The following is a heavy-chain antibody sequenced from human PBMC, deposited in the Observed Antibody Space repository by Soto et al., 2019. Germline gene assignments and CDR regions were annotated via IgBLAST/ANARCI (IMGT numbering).Heavy chain of an antibody. CDR3: ARVAHYDILTGYYTYGESYYYYGMDV. V-gene: IGHV1-69*02. D-gene: IGHD3-9*01. CDR1: GGTFSSYT. CDR2: IIPILGIA. Sequence: SVKVSCKASGGTFSSYTISWVRQAPGQGLEWMGRIIPILGIANYAQKFQGRVTITRDTSTSTVYMELSSLRSEDTAVYYCARVAHYDILTGYYTYGESYYYYGMDVWGQGTTVTVSS. J-gene: IGHJ6*02.